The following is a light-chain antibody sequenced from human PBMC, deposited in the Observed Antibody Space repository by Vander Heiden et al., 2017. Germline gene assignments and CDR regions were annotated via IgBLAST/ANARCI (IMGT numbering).Light chain of an antibody. J-gene: IGKJ1*01. CDR3: MQGTHWPPT. Sequence: DVVLTQSLLSLPVSLGQPASISCRSSQSLVFTDGVTYLSWFQQRPGQSPRRLIYKVSDRDSGVTDRFSGSGSGTDFTLRISRVESEDVGFYDCMQGTHWPPTFGQGTKVEIK. CDR2: KVS. V-gene: IGKV2-30*01. CDR1: QSLVFTDGVTY.